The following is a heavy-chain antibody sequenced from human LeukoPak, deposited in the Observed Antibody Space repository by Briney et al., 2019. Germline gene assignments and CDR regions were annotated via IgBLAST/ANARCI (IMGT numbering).Heavy chain of an antibody. CDR2: INAGNGNT. CDR1: GYTFTTYA. Sequence: ATVKVSCKASGYTFTTYAMHWVRQAPGQRLEWMGWINAGNGNTKYSQKFQARVTITRDTSASTAYMELSSLRSEDTAVYYCARDPIGSRWPYYFDYWGQGSLVTVSS. J-gene: IGHJ4*02. D-gene: IGHD6-13*01. V-gene: IGHV1-3*01. CDR3: ARDPIGSRWPYYFDY.